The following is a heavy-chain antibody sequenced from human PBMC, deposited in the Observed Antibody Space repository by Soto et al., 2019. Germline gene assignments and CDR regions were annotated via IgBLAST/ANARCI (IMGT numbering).Heavy chain of an antibody. J-gene: IGHJ2*01. CDR2: IYYSGST. Sequence: QLQLQESGPGQVKPSETLSLTCTVSGDSINSINSSRYYWGWIRQPPGKGLEWIGTIYYSGSTYFNSSPESRVARSVDTSKNQCSLKLSSVTAADTAVYYCARQFHIQEGYLDLWGRGTLVTVSS. D-gene: IGHD2-21*01. CDR3: ARQFHIQEGYLDL. CDR1: GDSINSINSSRYY. V-gene: IGHV4-39*01.